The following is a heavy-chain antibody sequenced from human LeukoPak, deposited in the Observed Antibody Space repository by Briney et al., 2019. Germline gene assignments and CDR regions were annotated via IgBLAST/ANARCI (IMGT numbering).Heavy chain of an antibody. CDR1: GFTFSSYW. J-gene: IGHJ4*02. D-gene: IGHD6-13*01. CDR2: IKQDGSEK. Sequence: PGGSLRLSCAASGFTFSSYWMSWVRQAPGKGLEWVANIKQDGSEKYYVDSVKGRFTISRDNAKNSLYLQMNSLRAEDTAVYYCARYPRMWAAAGIHGFYFDYWGQGTLVTVSS. V-gene: IGHV3-7*01. CDR3: ARYPRMWAAAGIHGFYFDY.